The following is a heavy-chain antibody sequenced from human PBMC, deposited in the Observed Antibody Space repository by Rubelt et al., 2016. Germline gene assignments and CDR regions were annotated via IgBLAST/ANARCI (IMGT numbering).Heavy chain of an antibody. Sequence: EVHLVESGGGLVQPGGSLRLSCAASGFTFSSNSMNWVRQAPGKGLEWVSYIGSSSRRIYYADSVKGRFTGSRDNAKNSLYLQLKSLRAEDTAVYYCARENAAHSSGYSFIDYGGQGTLVTVSS. CDR1: GFTFSSNS. D-gene: IGHD3-22*01. V-gene: IGHV3-48*01. CDR2: IGSSSRRI. CDR3: ARENAAHSSGYSFIDY. J-gene: IGHJ4*02.